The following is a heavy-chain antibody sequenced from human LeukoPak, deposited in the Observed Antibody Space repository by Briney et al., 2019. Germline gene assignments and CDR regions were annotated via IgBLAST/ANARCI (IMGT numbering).Heavy chain of an antibody. Sequence: ASVKVSCKASGYTFTSYYMHWVRQAPGQGLEWVGIINPSGGSTSYAQEVQGRVRMTRDRATCTVYMDLSSLSCGDTAVYYCARDGDYGSGSCYNRWVDYWGQGTLVTVSS. CDR2: INPSGGST. D-gene: IGHD3-10*01. V-gene: IGHV1-46*01. CDR1: GYTFTSYY. J-gene: IGHJ4*02. CDR3: ARDGDYGSGSCYNRWVDY.